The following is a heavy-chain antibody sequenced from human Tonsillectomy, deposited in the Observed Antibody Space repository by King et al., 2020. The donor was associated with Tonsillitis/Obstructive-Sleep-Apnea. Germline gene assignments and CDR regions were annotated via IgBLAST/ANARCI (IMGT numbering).Heavy chain of an antibody. V-gene: IGHV3-20*04. J-gene: IGHJ3*02. CDR3: ARGAEEPDDFWSGYHSWGGGSAFDI. D-gene: IGHD3-3*01. CDR1: GFTFDDYG. CDR2: INWYGGST. Sequence: VQLVESGGGVVRPGGSLRLSCAASGFTFDDYGMSWVRQAPGKGLEWVSGINWYGGSTGYVDSVKGRFTISRDNAKNSLYLQMNSLRAEDTALYYCARGAEEPDDFWSGYHSWGGGSAFDIWGQGTMVTVSS.